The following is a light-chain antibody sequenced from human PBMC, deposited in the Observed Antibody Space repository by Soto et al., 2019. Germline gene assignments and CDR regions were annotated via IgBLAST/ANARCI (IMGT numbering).Light chain of an antibody. J-gene: IGKJ4*01. V-gene: IGKV3-20*01. CDR1: QSVSRY. CDR2: GAS. CDR3: QQYSRSLLT. Sequence: EIVLTQSPATLSLSPGERATLSCRASQSVSRYVAWYQQKPGQAPRLLIYGASSRATCIQDRLSGSGSGTDFTLTSSRREPADCAVYYCQQYSRSLLTFGGGTKVDIK.